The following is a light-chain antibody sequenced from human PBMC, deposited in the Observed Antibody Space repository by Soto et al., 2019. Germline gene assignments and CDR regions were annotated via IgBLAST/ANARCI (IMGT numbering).Light chain of an antibody. V-gene: IGKV1-5*03. Sequence: DIQMTQSPSTLSGSVGDRVTITCRASQTISSWLAWYQQKPGKAPKLLIYQAATLKSGVPSRFSGSGSGTEFTLTISSLQPDDFATYYCHHYSSYSEAFGQGTKVEL. CDR3: HHYSSYSEA. CDR2: QAA. CDR1: QTISSW. J-gene: IGKJ1*01.